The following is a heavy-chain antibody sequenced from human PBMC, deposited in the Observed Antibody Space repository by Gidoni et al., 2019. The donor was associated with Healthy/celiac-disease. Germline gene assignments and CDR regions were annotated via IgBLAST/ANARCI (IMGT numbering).Heavy chain of an antibody. J-gene: IGHJ6*02. V-gene: IGHV1-69*06. CDR1: GGTLSSYA. CDR2: IIPIFGPA. CDR3: ARGDGSWPPVDGMDV. D-gene: IGHD6-13*01. Sequence: QVQLVQSGAEGKKPGSSVKVSWKASGGTLSSYAISWVRQAPGQGLEWMGGIIPIFGPANYAQKFQGIVTITADKSTSTAYMELSSLRSEDTAVYYCARGDGSWPPVDGMDVWGQGTTVTVSS.